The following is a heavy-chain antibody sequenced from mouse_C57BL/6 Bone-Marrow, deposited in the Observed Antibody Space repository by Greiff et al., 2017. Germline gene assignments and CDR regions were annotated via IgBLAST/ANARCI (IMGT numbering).Heavy chain of an antibody. D-gene: IGHD1-1*01. Sequence: EVQLVESGGGLVKPGGSLKLSCAASGFTFSSYAMSWVRQTPEKRLAWVATISDGGSYTYYPANVKGRFTISRDNAKNNLYLQMSQLKSEDTAMYYCARDTRPYYDGTPYYLDYWGQGTTLTVSS. CDR3: ARDTRPYYDGTPYYLDY. CDR1: GFTFSSYA. CDR2: ISDGGSYT. J-gene: IGHJ2*01. V-gene: IGHV5-4*01.